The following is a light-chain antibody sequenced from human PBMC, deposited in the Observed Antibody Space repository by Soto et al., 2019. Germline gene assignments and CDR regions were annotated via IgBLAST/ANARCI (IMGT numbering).Light chain of an antibody. Sequence: EIVLTQSPGTLSLSPGERATLSCRASQNVARNYLSWYQQRPGQAPRLLIYAASTRATVIPDRFSGSGSGTDFTLTIRRLEPEAVEVYFCQKYARSPLAFGGGTKVDI. J-gene: IGKJ4*01. CDR2: AAS. CDR1: QNVARNY. V-gene: IGKV3-20*01. CDR3: QKYARSPLA.